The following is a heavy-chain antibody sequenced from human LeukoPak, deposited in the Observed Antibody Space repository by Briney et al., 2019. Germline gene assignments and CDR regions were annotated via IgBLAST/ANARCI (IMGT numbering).Heavy chain of an antibody. CDR2: ISSSSDYI. Sequence: GGSLRLSCAASGFTFNIYSMNWVRQAPGKGLEWVSSISSSSDYIYYADSVKGRFTISRDNARNSLYLQVNSLRAEDTAVYYCARKLGKWERLSPFDYWGQGTLVTVSS. CDR3: ARKLGKWERLSPFDY. D-gene: IGHD1-26*01. J-gene: IGHJ4*02. CDR1: GFTFNIYS. V-gene: IGHV3-21*01.